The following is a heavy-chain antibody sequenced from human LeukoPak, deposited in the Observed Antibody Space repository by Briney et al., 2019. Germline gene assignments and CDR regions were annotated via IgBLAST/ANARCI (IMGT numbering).Heavy chain of an antibody. V-gene: IGHV3-23*01. D-gene: IGHD3-16*02. CDR1: GFTFSSYA. CDR2: ISGSGGST. CDR3: AKPPPRASLVLYYFDY. Sequence: GGSLRLSCAASGFTFSSYAMSWVRQAPGKGLEWVSAISGSGGSTYYADSVKGRFTISRDNSKNTLYLQMNSLRAEDTAVYYCAKPPPRASLVLYYFDYWGQGTLVTVPS. J-gene: IGHJ4*02.